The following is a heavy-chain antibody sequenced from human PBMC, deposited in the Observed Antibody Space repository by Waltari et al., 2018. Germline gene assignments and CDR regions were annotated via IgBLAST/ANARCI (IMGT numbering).Heavy chain of an antibody. D-gene: IGHD3-22*01. CDR2: VYYTGST. J-gene: IGHJ4*02. CDR1: GASIRRYY. CDR3: ARRRYYDSSGYYLDY. V-gene: IGHV4-59*08. Sequence: QVQLQESGPGLVKPSETLSLTCTVSGASIRRYYWSWIRQPPGKGLEWIGYVYYTGSTNYNPSLKSRVTISVDASKNQFSLKLSSMTAADTAMYYCARRRYYDSSGYYLDYWGQGTLVTVSS.